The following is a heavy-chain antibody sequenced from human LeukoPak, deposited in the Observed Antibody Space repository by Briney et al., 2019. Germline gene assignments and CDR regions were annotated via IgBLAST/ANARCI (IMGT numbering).Heavy chain of an antibody. V-gene: IGHV4-39*01. Sequence: GSLRLSCAASGFTFSSYSMNWIRQPPGKGLEWIGSIYYSGSTYYNPSLKSRVTISVDTSKNQFSLKLSSVTAADTAVYYCARHRVSWGATDWFDPWGQGTLVTVSS. J-gene: IGHJ5*02. D-gene: IGHD1-26*01. CDR3: ARHRVSWGATDWFDP. CDR1: GFTFSSYS. CDR2: IYYSGST.